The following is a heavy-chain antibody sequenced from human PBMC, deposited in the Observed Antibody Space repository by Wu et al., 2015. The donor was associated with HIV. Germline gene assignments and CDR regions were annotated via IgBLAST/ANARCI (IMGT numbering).Heavy chain of an antibody. J-gene: IGHJ6*03. CDR2: IIPIFGTA. V-gene: IGHV1-69*12. Sequence: QVQLVQSGAEVKKPGSSVKVSCKASGGTFSSYAISWVRQAPGQGLEWMGGIIPIFGTANYAQKFQGRVTITADESTSTAYMELSSLRSEDTAVYYCASQIPNCSGGSCVPSYYYYYMDVVGQRDHGHRLL. CDR1: GGTFSSYA. CDR3: ASQIPNCSGGSCVPSYYYYYMDV. D-gene: IGHD2-15*01.